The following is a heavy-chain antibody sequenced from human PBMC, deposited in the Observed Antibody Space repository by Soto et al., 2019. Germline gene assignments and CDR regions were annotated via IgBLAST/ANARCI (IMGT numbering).Heavy chain of an antibody. V-gene: IGHV3-30*18. CDR2: MSYAGSYK. Sequence: GGSLRLSCAVSGFTFSDYGMHWVRQAPGKGLGWVAVMSYAGSYKYYADSVKGRFTISRDLSGNTLFLQMNSLRLEDTAVYFCAKEMYPRTVLDSSSPWGDYWGQGTLVTVSS. CDR3: AKEMYPRTVLDSSSPWGDY. J-gene: IGHJ4*02. CDR1: GFTFSDYG. D-gene: IGHD6-6*01.